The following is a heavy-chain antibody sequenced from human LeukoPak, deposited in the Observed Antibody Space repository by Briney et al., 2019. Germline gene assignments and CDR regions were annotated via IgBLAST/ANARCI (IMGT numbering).Heavy chain of an antibody. CDR2: INWNGGST. D-gene: IGHD3-9*01. CDR3: ARVMDFDWYLDY. J-gene: IGHJ4*02. Sequence: GGSLRLSCAASGFTIDDYGMSWVRQAPGKGLEWVSGINWNGGSTGYADSVKGRFTISRDNAKNSLYLQMNSLRAEDTALYYCARVMDFDWYLDYWGQGTLVTVSS. V-gene: IGHV3-20*04. CDR1: GFTIDDYG.